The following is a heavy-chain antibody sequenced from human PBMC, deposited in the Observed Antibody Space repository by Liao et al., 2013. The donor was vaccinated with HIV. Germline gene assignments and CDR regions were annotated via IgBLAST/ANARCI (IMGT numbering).Heavy chain of an antibody. CDR3: ARRILQVWATNQLGGAFDI. CDR1: GGSISSYY. Sequence: QVQLQESGPGLVKPSETLSLTCTVSGGSISSYYWSWIRQSPGKGLEWIGEVNHHGHSNSNPSLKSRVTMSVDTSKNQFSLKLTSVTAADSAVYYCARRILQVWATNQLGGAFDIWGRGTLVTVSS. V-gene: IGHV4-34*10. D-gene: IGHD2-15*01. J-gene: IGHJ3*02. CDR2: VNHHGHS.